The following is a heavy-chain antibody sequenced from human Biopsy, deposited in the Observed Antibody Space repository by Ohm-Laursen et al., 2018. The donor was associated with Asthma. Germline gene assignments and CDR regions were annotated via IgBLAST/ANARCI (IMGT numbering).Heavy chain of an antibody. J-gene: IGHJ4*02. V-gene: IGHV3-30-3*01. Sequence: LSLTCAASGFTFSSYAMHWVRQAPGKGLGWVAVISYDGSNKYYADSVKGRFTISRDNSKNTLYLQMNSLRAEDTAVYYCAREGIAVAHFDYWGQGTLVTVSS. CDR3: AREGIAVAHFDY. CDR1: GFTFSSYA. D-gene: IGHD6-19*01. CDR2: ISYDGSNK.